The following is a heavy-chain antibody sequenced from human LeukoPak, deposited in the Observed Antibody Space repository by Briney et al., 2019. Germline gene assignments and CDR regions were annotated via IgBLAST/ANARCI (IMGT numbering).Heavy chain of an antibody. Sequence: SETLSLTCTVSGYSISSGYYWGWIRQPPGKGLEWIGSIYHSGSTYYNPSLKSRVTISVDTSKNQFSLKLNSVTAADTAVYYCARGLGYCSGGSCTYYYYMDVWGKGTTVTVSS. CDR2: IYHSGST. D-gene: IGHD2-15*01. V-gene: IGHV4-38-2*02. J-gene: IGHJ6*03. CDR1: GYSISSGYY. CDR3: ARGLGYCSGGSCTYYYYMDV.